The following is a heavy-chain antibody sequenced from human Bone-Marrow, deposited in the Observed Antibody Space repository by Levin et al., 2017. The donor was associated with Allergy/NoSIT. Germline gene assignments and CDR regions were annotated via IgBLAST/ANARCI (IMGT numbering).Heavy chain of an antibody. V-gene: IGHV1-2*02. CDR2: INPNSGDT. D-gene: IGHD6-19*01. CDR1: GYTFTDYF. CDR3: ARISSAAFDI. Sequence: GESLKISCKASGYTFTDYFIHWVRRAPGQGLEWMGWINPNSGDTDSAQNFQDRVTMTRDTSISTAYMELSSLTSNDTALYYCARISSAAFDIWGQGTVVTLSS. J-gene: IGHJ3*02.